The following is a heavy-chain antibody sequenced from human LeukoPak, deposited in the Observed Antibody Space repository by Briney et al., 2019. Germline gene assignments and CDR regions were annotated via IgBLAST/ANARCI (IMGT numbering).Heavy chain of an antibody. CDR1: GYTFTSYG. D-gene: IGHD3-10*01. V-gene: IGHV1-18*01. CDR2: ISAYNGNT. J-gene: IGHJ5*02. Sequence: GASVKVSCKASGYTFTSYGISWVRQAPGQGLEWMGWISAYNGNTNYAQKLQGRVTMTTDTSTSTACMELRSLRSDDTAVYYCARIVKSTFGFGDTAWFDPWGQGTLVTVSS. CDR3: ARIVKSTFGFGDTAWFDP.